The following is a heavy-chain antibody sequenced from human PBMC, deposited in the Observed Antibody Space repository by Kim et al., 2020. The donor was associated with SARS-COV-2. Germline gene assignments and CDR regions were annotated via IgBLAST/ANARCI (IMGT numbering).Heavy chain of an antibody. CDR3: ARVANLYCSSTSCYQTTGLDY. D-gene: IGHD2-2*01. CDR1: GFTFSDYY. V-gene: IGHV3-11*06. Sequence: GGSLRLSCAASGFTFSDYYMSWIRQAPGKGLGWVSFISSSSSYTNYADSVKGRFTITRDHAKNSLYLQMNSLRAEDTAVYYCARVANLYCSSTSCYQTTGLDYWGKGTLVPVSS. J-gene: IGHJ4*02. CDR2: ISSSSSYT.